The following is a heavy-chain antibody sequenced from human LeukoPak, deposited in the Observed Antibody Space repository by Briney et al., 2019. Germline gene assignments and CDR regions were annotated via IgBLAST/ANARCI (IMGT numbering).Heavy chain of an antibody. D-gene: IGHD3-10*01. Sequence: HPGGSLRLSCVASGFTFSSTTMGWVRQAPGRGLEWVSSITAIDGRTYYADSVRGRFTISRDNSKNTLYLQMNSLRAEDTAVYYCASEALWFGESIFVDYWGQGTLVTVSS. CDR3: ASEALWFGESIFVDY. CDR2: ITAIDGRT. CDR1: GFTFSSTT. J-gene: IGHJ4*02. V-gene: IGHV3-23*01.